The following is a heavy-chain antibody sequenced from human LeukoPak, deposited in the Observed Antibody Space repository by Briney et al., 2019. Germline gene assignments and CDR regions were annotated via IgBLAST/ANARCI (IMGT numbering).Heavy chain of an antibody. CDR2: IYHSEST. V-gene: IGHV4-4*02. J-gene: IGHJ4*02. D-gene: IGHD6-13*01. Sequence: SETLSLTCAVSGGSISSSNWWSWVRQPPGKGLEWIGEIYHSESTNYNPSLKSRVTISVDTSKNQFSLKLSSVTAADTAVYYCARRSMRIAIRGAYFDYWGQGTLVTVSS. CDR3: ARRSMRIAIRGAYFDY. CDR1: GGSISSSNW.